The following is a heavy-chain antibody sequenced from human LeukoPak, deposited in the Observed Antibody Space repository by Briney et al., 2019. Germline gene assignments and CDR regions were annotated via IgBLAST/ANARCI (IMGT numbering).Heavy chain of an antibody. Sequence: SVKVSCKASGGTFSSYTISWVRQAPGQGLEWMGRIIPILGIANYPQKFQGRVTITADKSTRTAYMELSSLRSDDTAVYYCARFIRGYDFWSGYYPYFDYWGQGTLVTVSS. D-gene: IGHD3-3*01. J-gene: IGHJ4*02. CDR2: IIPILGIA. V-gene: IGHV1-69*02. CDR3: ARFIRGYDFWSGYYPYFDY. CDR1: GGTFSSYT.